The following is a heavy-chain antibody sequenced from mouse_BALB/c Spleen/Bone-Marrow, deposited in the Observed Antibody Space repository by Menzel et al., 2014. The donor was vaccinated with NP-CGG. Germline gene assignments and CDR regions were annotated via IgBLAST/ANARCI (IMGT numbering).Heavy chain of an antibody. CDR1: GYTFSNYW. CDR2: IHPGNSDT. V-gene: IGHV1-5*01. Sequence: VQLQQSGTVLARPGAAVKMSCKASGYTFSNYWMHWIKQRPGQGPEWIGTIHPGNSDTTYNQKFKGKAKLTAVTSTSSTYMKLSSLTNEDSAVYYCTTLARNNFDYWGQGTTLTVSS. J-gene: IGHJ2*01. CDR3: TTLARNNFDY. D-gene: IGHD3-1*01.